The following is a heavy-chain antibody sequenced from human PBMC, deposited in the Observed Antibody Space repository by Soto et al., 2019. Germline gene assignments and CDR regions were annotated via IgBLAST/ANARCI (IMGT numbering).Heavy chain of an antibody. CDR2: ISAYNGNT. CDR3: ASVYSGDYYYGMDV. CDR1: GYRFTSYG. J-gene: IGHJ6*02. V-gene: IGHV1-18*01. D-gene: IGHD1-26*01. Sequence: ASVKVYCKASGYRFTSYGGSWVRQDTGQGLEWMGWISAYNGNTNYAQKLQGRVTMTTDTSTSTAYMELRSLRSDDTAVYYCASVYSGDYYYGMDVWGQGTTVTVSS.